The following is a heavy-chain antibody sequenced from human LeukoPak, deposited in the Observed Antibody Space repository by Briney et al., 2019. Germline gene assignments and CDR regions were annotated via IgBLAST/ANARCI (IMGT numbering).Heavy chain of an antibody. CDR2: INHSGST. Sequence: SETLSLTCAVYGGSFSGYYWSWIRQPPGKGLEWIGEINHSGSTNYNPSLKSRVTISVDTSKNQFSLKLSSVTAADTAVYYCARRRSGCSSTSCYTARGGNFDYWGQGTLVTVSS. J-gene: IGHJ4*02. D-gene: IGHD2-2*02. CDR3: ARRRSGCSSTSCYTARGGNFDY. CDR1: GGSFSGYY. V-gene: IGHV4-34*01.